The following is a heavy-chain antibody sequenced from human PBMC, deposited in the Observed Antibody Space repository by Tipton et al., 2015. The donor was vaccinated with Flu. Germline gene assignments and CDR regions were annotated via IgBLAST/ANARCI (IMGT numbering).Heavy chain of an antibody. D-gene: IGHD1-1*01. V-gene: IGHV1-8*01. Sequence: VQLVQSGAEVKKPGASVKVSCKASGYTFSSYEINWVRQATGQGLEWMGWMNPNSGNTGYAQKFQGRVTMTRNTSISTAYMELTSLTSEDTAVYYCARNRQQSRYFDLWGRGTLVTVSS. CDR3: ARNRQQSRYFDL. J-gene: IGHJ2*01. CDR2: MNPNSGNT. CDR1: GYTFSSYE.